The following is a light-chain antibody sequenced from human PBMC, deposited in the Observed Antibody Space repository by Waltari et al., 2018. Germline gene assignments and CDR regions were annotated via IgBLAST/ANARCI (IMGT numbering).Light chain of an antibody. CDR1: SSDVGRYNR. J-gene: IGLJ3*02. Sequence: QSALTQPPSVSGSPGQSVTISCTGTSSDVGRYNRVSWYQQPPGTAPKLLIYEVTNRPSGVPHRFSGSKSGNTASLTISGLQAEDEADYYCSSYTSRSTVVFGGGTKLTVL. CDR3: SSYTSRSTVV. V-gene: IGLV2-18*02. CDR2: EVT.